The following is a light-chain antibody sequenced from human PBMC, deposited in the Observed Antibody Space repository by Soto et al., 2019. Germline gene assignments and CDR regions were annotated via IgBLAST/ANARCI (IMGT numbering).Light chain of an antibody. CDR2: KAS. Sequence: DIQMTQSPSTLSASVGDRVTITCRASQSISSWLAWYQQKPGTAPNLLIYKASTLQSGVPSRFSGSGSGTEFTLTSSSLQHDDSATYYCQQYNDNWTFGQGTKVEIK. J-gene: IGKJ1*01. CDR1: QSISSW. V-gene: IGKV1-5*03. CDR3: QQYNDNWT.